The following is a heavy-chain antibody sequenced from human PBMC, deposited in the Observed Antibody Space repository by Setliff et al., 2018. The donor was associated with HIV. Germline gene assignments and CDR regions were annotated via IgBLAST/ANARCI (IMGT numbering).Heavy chain of an antibody. CDR1: GFTFSSYA. CDR2: ISRSGITS. CDR3: AKQGRGYSGYDSYFDS. D-gene: IGHD5-12*01. Sequence: GGSLRLSCAASGFTFSSYATTWVRQAPGKGLEWVSDISRSGITSYYVDSVKGRFTISRDKSKNTLYLQMNSLRAEDTAIYYCAKQGRGYSGYDSYFDSWGQGTLVTVSS. J-gene: IGHJ4*02. V-gene: IGHV3-23*01.